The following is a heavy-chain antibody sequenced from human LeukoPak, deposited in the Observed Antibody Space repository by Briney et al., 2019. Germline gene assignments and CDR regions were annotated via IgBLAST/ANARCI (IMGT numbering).Heavy chain of an antibody. Sequence: SETLSLTCTVSGGSISSGDYYWSWIRQPPGKGLEWIGYIYYSGSTYYNPSLKSRVTISVDTSKNQFSLKLSSATAADTAVYYCARGPNYDFWSGPYYYYGMDVWGQGTTVTVSS. D-gene: IGHD3-3*01. CDR2: IYYSGST. CDR3: ARGPNYDFWSGPYYYYGMDV. J-gene: IGHJ6*02. V-gene: IGHV4-30-4*01. CDR1: GGSISSGDYY.